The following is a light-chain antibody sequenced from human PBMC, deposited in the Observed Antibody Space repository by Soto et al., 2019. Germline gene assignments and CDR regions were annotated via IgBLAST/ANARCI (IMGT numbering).Light chain of an antibody. V-gene: IGKV3-15*01. CDR3: QDCANLPIT. J-gene: IGKJ5*01. CDR2: VAS. Sequence: SPSTXSAAPRERAPPSWGASQSVSSHLPWYRQKPGQAXRXXXYVASTRATGVPATFSASGYGTDFNLTIRSLRSEDSAVYYSQDCANLPITFGEGTRLEI. CDR1: QSVSSH.